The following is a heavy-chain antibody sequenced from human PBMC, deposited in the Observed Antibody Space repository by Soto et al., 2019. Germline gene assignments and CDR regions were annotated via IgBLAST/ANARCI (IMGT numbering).Heavy chain of an antibody. J-gene: IGHJ6*02. D-gene: IGHD6-19*01. V-gene: IGHV4-34*01. Sequence: PSETLSLTCAVYGGSFSGYYWSWIRQPPGKGLEWIGEINHSGSTNYNPSLKSRVTISVDTSKNQFSLKLSSVTAADTAVYYRAREGMADYGMDVWGQGTTVTVSS. CDR1: GGSFSGYY. CDR3: AREGMADYGMDV. CDR2: INHSGST.